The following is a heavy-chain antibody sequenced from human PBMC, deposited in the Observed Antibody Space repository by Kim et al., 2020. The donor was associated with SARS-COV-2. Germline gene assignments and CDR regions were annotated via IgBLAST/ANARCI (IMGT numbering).Heavy chain of an antibody. CDR3: SRLLDRSGPYGIDV. V-gene: IGHV3-53*01. Sequence: GGSLRLSCAASGFTVSSNYISWVRQAPGKGLEWVSSIYSGGTTHYEASVKGRFTISRENTKNTLYLQMNSLRADDAAAYYCSRLLDRSGPYGIDVWGQGT. D-gene: IGHD2-2*03. J-gene: IGHJ6*02. CDR1: GFTVSSNY. CDR2: IYSGGTT.